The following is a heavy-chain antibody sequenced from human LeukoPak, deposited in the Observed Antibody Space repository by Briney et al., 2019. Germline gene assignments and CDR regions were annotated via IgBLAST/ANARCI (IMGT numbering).Heavy chain of an antibody. CDR1: GFTFSDYY. CDR3: ARDRVAYSSSIGTGFDY. D-gene: IGHD6-13*01. CDR2: ISSSGSTI. Sequence: GGSLRLSCAASGFTFSDYYMSWIRQAPGKGLEWVSYISSSGSTIYYADSVKGRFTISRDNAKNSLYLQMNSLRAEDTAVYYCARDRVAYSSSIGTGFDYWGQGTLVTVSS. V-gene: IGHV3-11*04. J-gene: IGHJ4*02.